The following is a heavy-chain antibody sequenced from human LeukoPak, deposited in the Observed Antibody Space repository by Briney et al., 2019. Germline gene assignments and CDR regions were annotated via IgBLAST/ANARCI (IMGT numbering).Heavy chain of an antibody. CDR3: ARTDFWSGYYNLLQNWFDP. J-gene: IGHJ5*02. CDR1: GESFSGYY. D-gene: IGHD3-3*01. V-gene: IGHV4-34*01. CDR2: TNHSGST. Sequence: PSETLSRTCAVYGESFSGYYWSWIRHPPGKGLEWIGETNHSGSTNYNPSLKSRVTISVNASKNQFSLRLSSVTAADTAVYYCARTDFWSGYYNLLQNWFDPWGQGTLVTVSS.